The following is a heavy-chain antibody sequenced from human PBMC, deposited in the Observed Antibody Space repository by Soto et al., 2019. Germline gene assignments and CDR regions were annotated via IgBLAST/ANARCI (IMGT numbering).Heavy chain of an antibody. J-gene: IGHJ3*02. Sequence: EVQLVESGGGLVQPGGSLRLSCAASGFTFSSYEMNWVRQAPGKGLEWVSYISSSGSTIYYADSVKGRFTISRDNAKNSLYLQMNSLRAEDTAVYYCARPRRSIAFDIWGQGTMVTVSS. CDR1: GFTFSSYE. D-gene: IGHD3-10*01. CDR2: ISSSGSTI. CDR3: ARPRRSIAFDI. V-gene: IGHV3-48*03.